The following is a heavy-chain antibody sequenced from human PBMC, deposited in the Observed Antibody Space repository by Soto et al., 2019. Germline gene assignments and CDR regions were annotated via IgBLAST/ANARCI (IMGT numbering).Heavy chain of an antibody. Sequence: QVQLVQSGAEVKKSGASVKVSCKASGYKFTTYGVSWVRQAPGQGLEWMGWISPYNGNTNYAQTLQGRVSMTTDTATGTAYLEVRSLRSDDTAVYFCAREGGLRSYDWPPDYWGQGTLVTVSS. V-gene: IGHV1-18*01. D-gene: IGHD3-9*01. CDR2: ISPYNGNT. CDR1: GYKFTTYG. J-gene: IGHJ4*02. CDR3: AREGGLRSYDWPPDY.